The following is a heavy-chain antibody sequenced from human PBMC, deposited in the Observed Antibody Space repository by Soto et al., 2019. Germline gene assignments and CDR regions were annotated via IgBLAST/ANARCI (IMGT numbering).Heavy chain of an antibody. D-gene: IGHD3-10*01. CDR1: GDTFSFYT. Sequence: QVQLVQSGAEVKKPGSSVKVSCKASGDTFSFYTLNWVRQAPGQGFEWVGRVNPILAMSSSAHKFQGRVSRCADKSTGPAYMELLSLRSDDTAVYYCATSYGSGSSPFDSWGQGTLVTVSS. V-gene: IGHV1-69*02. CDR2: VNPILAMS. J-gene: IGHJ4*02. CDR3: ATSYGSGSSPFDS.